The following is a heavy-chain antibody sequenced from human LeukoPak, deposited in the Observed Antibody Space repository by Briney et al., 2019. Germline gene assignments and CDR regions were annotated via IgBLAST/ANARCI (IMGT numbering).Heavy chain of an antibody. CDR1: GYTFTSYY. CDR2: INPSGGST. V-gene: IGHV1-46*01. D-gene: IGHD6-19*01. J-gene: IGHJ6*03. CDR3: ARTAVAGTGDYYYYYYMDV. Sequence: ASVKVSCKASGYTFTSYYMHWVRQAPGQGLEWMGIINPSGGSTSYAQKFQGRVTMTRDMSTSTVYMELSSLRSEDTAVYYCARTAVAGTGDYYYYYYMDVWGKGTTVTVSS.